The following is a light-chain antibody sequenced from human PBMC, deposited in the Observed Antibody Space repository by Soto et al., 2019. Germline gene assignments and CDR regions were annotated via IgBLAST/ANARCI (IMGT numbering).Light chain of an antibody. CDR3: HPSNSYSRK. CDR2: KAS. J-gene: IGKJ1*01. Sequence: DIHMTKSPSTLSASVGDSGTITCRASQRIISWLAWYQQKPGQAPKLVIYKASTLQSGVPSRFSGSGSGTEFPLTIRTLQPADFATYYSHPSNSYSRKFGQGTKVDI. CDR1: QRIISW. V-gene: IGKV1-5*03.